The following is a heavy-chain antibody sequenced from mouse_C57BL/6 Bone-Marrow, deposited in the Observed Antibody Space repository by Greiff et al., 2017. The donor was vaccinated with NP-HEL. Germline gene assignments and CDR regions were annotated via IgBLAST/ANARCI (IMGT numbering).Heavy chain of an antibody. V-gene: IGHV1-82*01. CDR2: IYPGDGDT. Sequence: QVQLQQSGPELVKPGASVKISCKASGYAFSSSWMNWVKQRPGKGLEWIGRIYPGDGDTNYNGKFKGKATLTADKSSGTAYMQLSSLTSEDSAVYFCARNRGGFDYWGQGTTLTVSS. J-gene: IGHJ2*01. CDR1: GYAFSSSW. CDR3: ARNRGGFDY.